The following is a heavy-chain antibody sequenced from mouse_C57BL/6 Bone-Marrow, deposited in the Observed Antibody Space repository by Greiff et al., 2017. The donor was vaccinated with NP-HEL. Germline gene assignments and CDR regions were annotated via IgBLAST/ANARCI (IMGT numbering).Heavy chain of an antibody. J-gene: IGHJ4*01. CDR2: IDPSDSYT. D-gene: IGHD1-3*01. Sequence: QVQLQQPGAELVKPGASVKLSCKASGYTFTSYWMQWVKQRPGQGLEWIGEIDPSDSYTNYNQKFKGKATLTVDTSSSTAYMQLSSLTSEDSAVYYCAREGKDAMYYWGQGTSVTVSS. V-gene: IGHV1-50*01. CDR1: GYTFTSYW. CDR3: AREGKDAMYY.